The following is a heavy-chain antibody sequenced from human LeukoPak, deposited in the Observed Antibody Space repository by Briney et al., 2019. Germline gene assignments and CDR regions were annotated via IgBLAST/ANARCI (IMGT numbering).Heavy chain of an antibody. V-gene: IGHV1-18*01. CDR1: GYTFTSYG. CDR3: ARAYYYDSSGYYNFDY. CDR2: ISAYNGNT. Sequence: ASVKVSCKASGYTFTSYGISWVRQAPGQGLEWMGWISAYNGNTNYAQKLQGRVTITADESTSTAYMELSSLRSEDTAVYYCARAYYYDSSGYYNFDYWGQGTLVTVSS. D-gene: IGHD3-22*01. J-gene: IGHJ4*02.